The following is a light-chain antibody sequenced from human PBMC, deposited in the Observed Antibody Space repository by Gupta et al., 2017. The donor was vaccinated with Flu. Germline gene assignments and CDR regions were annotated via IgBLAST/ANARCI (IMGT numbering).Light chain of an antibody. Sequence: GDRVTITCRASQSISTYLHWYQQKPGKAPNLLIYGVSNLQSGVPSRFRGSGSGTDFILTISSLQPEDFATYYCQQGYTTPLTFGGGTKVEIK. J-gene: IGKJ4*01. CDR3: QQGYTTPLT. V-gene: IGKV1-39*01. CDR2: GVS. CDR1: QSISTY.